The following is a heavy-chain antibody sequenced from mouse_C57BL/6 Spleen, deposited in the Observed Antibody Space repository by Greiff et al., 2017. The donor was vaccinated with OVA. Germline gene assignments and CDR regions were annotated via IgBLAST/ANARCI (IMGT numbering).Heavy chain of an antibody. V-gene: IGHV1-72*01. CDR2: IDPNSGGT. CDR3: ARGDYYGNYDWFAY. CDR1: GYTFTSYW. D-gene: IGHD2-1*01. Sequence: QVQLQQPGAELVKPGASVKLSCKASGYTFTSYWMHWVKQRPGRGLEWIGRIDPNSGGTKYNEKFKSKATLTVDKPSSTAYMQLSSLTSEDSAVDYCARGDYYGNYDWFAYWGQGTLVTVSA. J-gene: IGHJ3*01.